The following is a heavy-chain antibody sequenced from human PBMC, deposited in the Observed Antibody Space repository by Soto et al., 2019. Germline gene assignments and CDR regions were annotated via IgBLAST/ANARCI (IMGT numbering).Heavy chain of an antibody. CDR2: ISWNSENI. J-gene: IGHJ3*01. Sequence: EVQLVESGGDLVQPGRSLRLSCAASGFTFEDYPMHWVRQPPGKGLEWVSGISWNSENIGYADSVKGRFTISRDNAKKSLYLQMSGLRAEDTALYFCVKDRLTAIFGLVYDGVNVWGRGTMVTVSS. CDR3: VKDRLTAIFGLVYDGVNV. D-gene: IGHD3-3*01. CDR1: GFTFEDYP. V-gene: IGHV3-9*01.